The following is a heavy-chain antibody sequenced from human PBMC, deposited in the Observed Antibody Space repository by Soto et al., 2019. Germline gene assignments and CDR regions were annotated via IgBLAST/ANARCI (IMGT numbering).Heavy chain of an antibody. D-gene: IGHD6-19*01. Sequence: ASVKVSCKASGYTFTSYDINWVRQATGQGLEWMGWMNPNSGNTGYAQKFQGRVTMTRNTSISTAYMELSSLRSEDTAVYYCARAPREWLVRKFDYWGQGTLVTVSS. CDR2: MNPNSGNT. CDR1: GYTFTSYD. V-gene: IGHV1-8*01. J-gene: IGHJ4*02. CDR3: ARAPREWLVRKFDY.